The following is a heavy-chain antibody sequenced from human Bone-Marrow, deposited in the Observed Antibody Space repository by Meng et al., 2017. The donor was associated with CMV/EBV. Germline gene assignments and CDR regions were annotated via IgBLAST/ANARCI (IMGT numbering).Heavy chain of an antibody. CDR3: ARSYLILVAGRAFFDS. CDR1: GFTFSSYA. CDR2: ISYDGSNK. Sequence: GGSLRLSCAASGFTFSSYAMHWVRQAPGKGLEWVAVISYDGSNKYYADSVKGRFTISRDNAKNLLYLQLNILRVGDTAVYYCARSYLILVAGRAFFDSWGQGTLVTVSS. D-gene: IGHD3-22*01. V-gene: IGHV3-30-3*01. J-gene: IGHJ4*02.